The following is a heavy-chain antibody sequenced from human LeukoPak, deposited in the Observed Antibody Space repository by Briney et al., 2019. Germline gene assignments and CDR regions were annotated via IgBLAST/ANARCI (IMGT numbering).Heavy chain of an antibody. CDR1: GGSISNGDYY. CDR2: IHYSGIT. V-gene: IGHV4-30-4*08. CDR3: SSGSYYKGTDY. J-gene: IGHJ4*02. D-gene: IGHD3-10*01. Sequence: SETLSLTCIVSGGSISNGDYYWSWIRQHPGKGLEWMGYIHYSGITYYNPSLKSRVTISVDTSKNQFSLKLSSVTAADTAVYYCSSGSYYKGTDYWGQGTLVTVSS.